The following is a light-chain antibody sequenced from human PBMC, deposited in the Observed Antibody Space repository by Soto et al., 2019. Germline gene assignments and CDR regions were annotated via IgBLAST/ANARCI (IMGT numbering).Light chain of an antibody. CDR3: QQYNNWPQT. CDR1: QSVSSN. CDR2: GAS. J-gene: IGKJ1*01. Sequence: EIVMTQSPATLSVSPGERAPLSCRASQSVSSNLAWYQQKPGQAPRLLIYGASTRATGIPARFSGSGSGTEFTLTISSLQSEDFAVSYCQQYNNWPQTFGQGTKVEIK. V-gene: IGKV3-15*01.